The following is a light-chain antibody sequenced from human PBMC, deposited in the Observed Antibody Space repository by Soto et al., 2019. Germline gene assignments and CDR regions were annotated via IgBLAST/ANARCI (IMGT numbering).Light chain of an antibody. CDR1: QSVSSY. V-gene: IGKV3-11*01. J-gene: IGKJ5*01. Sequence: EIVMTQSPATLSVSPGERATLSCRASQSVSSYLAWYQQKPGQAPRLLISDASNRATGIPARFSGSGSGTDFTLTISTLEPEDFEVYYCQHRSEWPVSFGQGTRLEIK. CDR3: QHRSEWPVS. CDR2: DAS.